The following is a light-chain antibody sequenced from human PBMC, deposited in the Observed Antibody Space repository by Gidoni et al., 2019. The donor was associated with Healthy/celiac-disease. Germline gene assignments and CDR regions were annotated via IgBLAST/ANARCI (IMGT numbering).Light chain of an antibody. V-gene: IGKV2-28*01. J-gene: IGKJ5*01. CDR1: QSLLHSNGYNY. CDR2: LGS. Sequence: DIVMTQSPLPLPVTPGEPASISCRSSQSLLHSNGYNYLDWYLQKPGQSPQLLIYLGSNRASGVPDRFSGSGSGTDFTLKISRVEAEDVGVYYCMQALQTITFXQXTRLEIK. CDR3: MQALQTIT.